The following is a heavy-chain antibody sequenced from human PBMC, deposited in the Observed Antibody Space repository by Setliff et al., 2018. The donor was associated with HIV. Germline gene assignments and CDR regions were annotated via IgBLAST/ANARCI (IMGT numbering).Heavy chain of an antibody. CDR2: IYYSGST. CDR1: GGSVSSGSYY. D-gene: IGHD6-25*01. CDR3: ARYSPRGYTLTGPY. Sequence: SGGSVSSGSYYWSWIRQPPGKGLEWIGYIYYSGSTKHNPSLKSRVTISLDTSKNQFSLKLTSVTAADTAVYYCARYSPRGYTLTGPYWGQGTLVTVSS. J-gene: IGHJ4*02. V-gene: IGHV4-61*01.